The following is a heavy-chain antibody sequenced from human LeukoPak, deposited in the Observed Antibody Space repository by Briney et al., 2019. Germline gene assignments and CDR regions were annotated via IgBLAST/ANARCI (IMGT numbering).Heavy chain of an antibody. Sequence: LRLSCAASGFTFSSYGMHWVRQAPGKGLEWIGYIYTSGSTNYNPSLKSRVTMSVDTSKNQFSLNLGSVTAADTAVYYCARHRRQYSGYDDPYYYYDYMDVWGKGTTVTVSS. CDR1: GFTFSSYG. CDR2: IYTSGST. CDR3: ARHRRQYSGYDDPYYYYDYMDV. J-gene: IGHJ6*03. D-gene: IGHD5-12*01. V-gene: IGHV4-4*09.